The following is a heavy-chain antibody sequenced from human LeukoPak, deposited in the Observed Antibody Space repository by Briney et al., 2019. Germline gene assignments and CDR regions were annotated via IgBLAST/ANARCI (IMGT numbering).Heavy chain of an antibody. V-gene: IGHV3-33*01. Sequence: GGSLRLSYAASGFTFSVYGIHWVRQAPGKGLEWVALIWYDGSNKYYVDSVKGRFTISRDNSKNTLYLQMNSLRVEDTAVYYCARDFWDSSGFKQIDYWGQGTLVTVSS. CDR1: GFTFSVYG. D-gene: IGHD3-22*01. J-gene: IGHJ4*02. CDR3: ARDFWDSSGFKQIDY. CDR2: IWYDGSNK.